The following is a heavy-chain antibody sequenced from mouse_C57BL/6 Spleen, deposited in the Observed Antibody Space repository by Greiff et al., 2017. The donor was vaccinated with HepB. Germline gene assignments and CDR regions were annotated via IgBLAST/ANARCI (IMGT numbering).Heavy chain of an antibody. D-gene: IGHD4-1*01. CDR1: GFTFSDAW. Sequence: EVQLQESGGGLVQPGGSMKLSCAASGFTFSDAWMDWVRQSPEKGLEWVAEIRNKANNHATYYAESVKGRFTISRDDSKSSVYLQMNSLRAEDTGIYYCTRRLTGTLLDYWGQGTTLTVSS. V-gene: IGHV6-6*01. J-gene: IGHJ2*01. CDR2: IRNKANNHAT. CDR3: TRRLTGTLLDY.